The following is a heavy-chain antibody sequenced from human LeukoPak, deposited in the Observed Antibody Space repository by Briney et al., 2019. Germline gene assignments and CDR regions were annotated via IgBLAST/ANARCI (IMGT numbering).Heavy chain of an antibody. CDR3: AESVGDSSGFDY. J-gene: IGHJ4*02. V-gene: IGHV1-69*06. CDR2: IIPIFGTA. Sequence: GASVKVSCKASGGTFSSYALSWVRQAPGQGLEWMGGIIPIFGTANYAQKFQGRVTITADKSTSTAYMELSSLRSEDTAVYYCAESVGDSSGFDYWGQGTLVTVSS. D-gene: IGHD3-22*01. CDR1: GGTFSSYA.